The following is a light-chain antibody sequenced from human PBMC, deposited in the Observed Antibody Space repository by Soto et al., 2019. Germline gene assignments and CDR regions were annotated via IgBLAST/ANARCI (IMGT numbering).Light chain of an antibody. J-gene: IGLJ1*01. CDR3: SSYKISRTYV. CDR2: NVY. CDR1: NSDVGSYNY. V-gene: IGLV2-14*03. Sequence: QSVLTQPASVSGSPGQSITSSCTGTNSDVGSYNYVSCHQQHPGKAPKLMIYNVYDRPSGISNRFSVSKAFNSASLTISGVQGEDEADYYCSSYKISRTYVSGTGAKVTVL.